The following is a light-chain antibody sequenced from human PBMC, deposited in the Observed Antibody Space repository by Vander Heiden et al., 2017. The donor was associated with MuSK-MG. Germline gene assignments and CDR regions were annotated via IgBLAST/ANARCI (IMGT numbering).Light chain of an antibody. Sequence: AVVTQAPSLTVSPGVTVTLTCGSSTGAVTSGHYPDWFQQKPGQAPRTLIYDTSNKHSWTPARFSGSLLGGKAALTLSGAQPEDEAEYYCLLSYSGARGVFGTGTKVTVL. J-gene: IGLJ1*01. CDR2: DTS. CDR1: TGAVTSGHY. V-gene: IGLV7-46*01. CDR3: LLSYSGARGV.